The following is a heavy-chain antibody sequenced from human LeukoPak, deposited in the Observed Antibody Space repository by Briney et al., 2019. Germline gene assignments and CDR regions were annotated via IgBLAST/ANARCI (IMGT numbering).Heavy chain of an antibody. CDR2: IYSGGST. J-gene: IGHJ6*02. V-gene: IGHV3-53*04. CDR3: ARLSSTSAFMDV. Sequence: GGSLRLSRAASGFTVSSNYMSWVRQAPGKGLEWVSVIYSGGSTYYAASVKGRFTISRHNSKNTLYLQMNSLRAEDTAVYYCARLSSTSAFMDVWGQGTTVTVSS. CDR1: GFTVSSNY. D-gene: IGHD2-2*01.